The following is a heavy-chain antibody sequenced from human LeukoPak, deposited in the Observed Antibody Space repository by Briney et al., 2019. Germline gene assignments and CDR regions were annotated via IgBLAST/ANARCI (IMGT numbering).Heavy chain of an antibody. CDR1: GFTFSSYS. J-gene: IGHJ4*02. CDR3: ARDSSGWYDGDY. V-gene: IGHV3-21*01. Sequence: GGSLRLSCAASGFTFSSYSMNWVRQAPGKGLEWVSSISSSSSYIYYADSVKGRFTISRDNAKNSLYLQMNSLRAEDTAVYYCARDSSGWYDGDYWGQGTLVTVSS. D-gene: IGHD6-19*01. CDR2: ISSSSSYI.